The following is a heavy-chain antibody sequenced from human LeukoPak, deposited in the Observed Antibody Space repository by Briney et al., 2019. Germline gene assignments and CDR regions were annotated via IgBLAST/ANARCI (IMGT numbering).Heavy chain of an antibody. D-gene: IGHD3-3*01. CDR3: ARHLYDFWSGYPNWFDP. CDR2: INHSGST. V-gene: IGHV4-34*01. Sequence: SETLSLTCAVYGGSFSGYYWSWIRQPPGKGLEWIGEINHSGSTNYNPSLKSRVTISVDTSKNQFSLKLSSVTAADTAVYYCARHLYDFWSGYPNWFDPWGQGTLVTVSS. CDR1: GGSFSGYY. J-gene: IGHJ5*02.